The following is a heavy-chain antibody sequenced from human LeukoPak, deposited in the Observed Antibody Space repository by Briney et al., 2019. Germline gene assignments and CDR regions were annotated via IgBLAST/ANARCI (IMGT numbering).Heavy chain of an antibody. J-gene: IGHJ4*02. CDR3: ANWDNGDYEGHFDY. CDR1: GFTFSSYA. D-gene: IGHD4-17*01. V-gene: IGHV3-23*01. Sequence: GSLRLSCAASGFTFSSYAMSWVRQAPGKGLEWVSAISGSGGSTYYADSVKGRFTISRDNSKNTLYLQMNSLRAEDTAVYYCANWDNGDYEGHFDYWGQGTLVTVSS. CDR2: ISGSGGST.